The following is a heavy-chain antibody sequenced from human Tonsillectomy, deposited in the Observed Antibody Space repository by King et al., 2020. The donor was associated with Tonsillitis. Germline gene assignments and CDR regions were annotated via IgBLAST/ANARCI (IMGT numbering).Heavy chain of an antibody. V-gene: IGHV2-26*01. J-gene: IGHJ4*02. D-gene: IGHD5-24*01. CDR2: IFSNDEK. CDR3: ARINRERWHQVDY. Sequence: VTLKESGPVLVKPTETLTLTCTVSGFSLTNARMGVSWIRQPPGKALEWLANIFSNDEKSYSTSLNRRLTISKDTSKSQVVLSMANVDPVDTATYYCARINRERWHQVDYWGQGTLVTVSS. CDR1: GFSLTNARMG.